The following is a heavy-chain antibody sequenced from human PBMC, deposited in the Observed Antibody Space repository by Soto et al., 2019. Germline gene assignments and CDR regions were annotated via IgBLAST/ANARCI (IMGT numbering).Heavy chain of an antibody. CDR2: ISTYNGNT. CDR3: ARVFRVAATSWWFDP. J-gene: IGHJ5*02. CDR1: GYTFTSYD. V-gene: IGHV1-18*01. Sequence: QVQLVQSGAEVKKPGASVKVSCKASGYTFTSYDISWVRQAPGQGLEWMGWISTYNGNTNYAQKLQGRVTMTTDTSTSTAYMELRSLRSDDTAVYYCARVFRVAATSWWFDPWGQGTLVTVSS. D-gene: IGHD2-15*01.